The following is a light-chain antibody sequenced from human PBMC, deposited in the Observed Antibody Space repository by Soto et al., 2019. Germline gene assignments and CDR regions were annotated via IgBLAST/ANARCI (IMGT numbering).Light chain of an antibody. CDR1: SSNIGSNY. CDR3: AAWDDSLHVV. CDR2: RNN. J-gene: IGLJ2*01. Sequence: QSVLTQPPSASGTPGQRVTISCSGSSSNIGSNYVYWYQQLPGTAPKLLIYRNNQRPSGVPDRFSGSKSGTSASLAISGLRSEDAADYYCAAWDDSLHVVFGGWTKLTVL. V-gene: IGLV1-47*01.